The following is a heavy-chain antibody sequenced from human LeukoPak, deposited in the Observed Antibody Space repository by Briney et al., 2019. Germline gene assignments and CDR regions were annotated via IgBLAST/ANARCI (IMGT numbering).Heavy chain of an antibody. CDR3: ATSPFPRIAAAGTGWFDP. D-gene: IGHD6-13*01. V-gene: IGHV1-24*01. J-gene: IGHJ5*02. Sequence: ASVTVSCKVSGYTLTELSMHWVRQAPGKGLEWMGGVDPEDGETIYAQKFQGRVTMTEDTSTDTAYMELSSLRSEDTAVYYCATSPFPRIAAAGTGWFDPWGQGTLVTVSS. CDR1: GYTLTELS. CDR2: VDPEDGET.